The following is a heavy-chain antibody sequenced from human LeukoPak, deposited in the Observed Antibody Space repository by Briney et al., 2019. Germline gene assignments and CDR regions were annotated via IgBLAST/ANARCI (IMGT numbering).Heavy chain of an antibody. CDR1: GYTFTGYY. CDR2: INPNSGGT. V-gene: IGHV1-2*02. CDR3: ASDGGGWVAGTPYYFDY. J-gene: IGHJ4*02. Sequence: ASVKVSCKASGYTFTGYYMHWVRQAPGQGLEWMGWINPNSGGTNYAQKFQGRVTMTRDTSISTAYMELSRLRSDDTAVYYCASDGGGWVAGTPYYFDYWGQGTLVTVSS. D-gene: IGHD6-19*01.